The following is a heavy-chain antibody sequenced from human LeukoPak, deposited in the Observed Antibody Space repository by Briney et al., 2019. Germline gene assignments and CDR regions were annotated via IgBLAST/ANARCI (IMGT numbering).Heavy chain of an antibody. CDR3: AGEGYGDYDGDY. Sequence: GGTLRLSCAASGFTFSSYGMSWVRQAPGKGLEWVSAISATGGTTYYADSVKGRFTISRDNAKKSLYLQMNSLRAEDTAVYYCAGEGYGDYDGDYWGQGTLVTVSS. D-gene: IGHD4-17*01. CDR2: ISATGGTT. J-gene: IGHJ4*02. V-gene: IGHV3-23*01. CDR1: GFTFSSYG.